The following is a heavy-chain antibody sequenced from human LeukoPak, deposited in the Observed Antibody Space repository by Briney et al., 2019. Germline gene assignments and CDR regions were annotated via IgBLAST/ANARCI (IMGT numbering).Heavy chain of an antibody. J-gene: IGHJ4*02. V-gene: IGHV5-51*01. CDR1: GYSFTTYW. CDR2: IYPGDSDT. Sequence: GESLKISCQGSGYSFTTYWIGWVRQMPGKGLEWMGIIYPGDSDTRYSASFPGQVTISADKSISTAFLQWSSLKASDTAMYYCARPLILNYYDSSGPFDYWGQGTLVTVSS. D-gene: IGHD3-22*01. CDR3: ARPLILNYYDSSGPFDY.